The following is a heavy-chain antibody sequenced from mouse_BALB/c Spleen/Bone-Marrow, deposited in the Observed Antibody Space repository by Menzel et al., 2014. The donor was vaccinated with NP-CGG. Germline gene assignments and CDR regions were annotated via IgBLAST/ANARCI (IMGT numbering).Heavy chain of an antibody. Sequence: LLESGAELARPGASVKMSCRASGYTFTTYTMHWVKQRPGQGLEWIGYINPSSGYTYYNQKFKDKATLTADKSSSAAYLQLSSLTSEDSAVYYCARVYGNYDAMDYWGQGTSVTVSS. CDR1: GYTFTTYT. CDR3: ARVYGNYDAMDY. V-gene: IGHV1-4*01. J-gene: IGHJ4*01. CDR2: INPSSGYT. D-gene: IGHD2-1*01.